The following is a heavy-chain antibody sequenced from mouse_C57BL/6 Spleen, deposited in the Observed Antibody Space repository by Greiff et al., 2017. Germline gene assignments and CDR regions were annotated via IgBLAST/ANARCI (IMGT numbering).Heavy chain of an antibody. J-gene: IGHJ4*01. Sequence: EVNLVESGGGLVKPGGSLKLSCAASGFTFSDYGMHWVRQAPEKGLEWVAYISSGSSTIYYADTVKGRFTISSDNAKNTLFLQMTSLRSEDTAMYYCARNYGSSYDAMDYWGQGTSVTVSS. CDR3: ARNYGSSYDAMDY. V-gene: IGHV5-17*01. D-gene: IGHD1-1*01. CDR1: GFTFSDYG. CDR2: ISSGSSTI.